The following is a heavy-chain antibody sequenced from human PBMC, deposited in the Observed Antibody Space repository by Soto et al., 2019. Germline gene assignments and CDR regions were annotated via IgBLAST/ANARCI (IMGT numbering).Heavy chain of an antibody. CDR3: ARDFGGP. CDR2: IKEDGSEK. Sequence: EVQLVESGGGLVQPGGSLRLSCTASGFTFSSYWMNWVRQAPGKGLEWVGNIKEDGSEKFYVDSVKGRFTISRDNAKNSLYLDMNSLRVEDTAIYFCARDFGGPWGQGTLVTVS. D-gene: IGHD1-26*01. CDR1: GFTFSSYW. V-gene: IGHV3-7*05. J-gene: IGHJ5*02.